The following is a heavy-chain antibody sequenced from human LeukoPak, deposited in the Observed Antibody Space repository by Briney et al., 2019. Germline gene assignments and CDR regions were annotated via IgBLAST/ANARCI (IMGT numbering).Heavy chain of an antibody. CDR1: GFAFSTYA. CDR3: AKYYCSSANCYSDY. CDR2: ISGGGGST. J-gene: IGHJ4*02. Sequence: GGSLRLSCAASGFAFSTYAMSWVRQAPGKGLEWVSGISGGGGSTYYADSVMGRFTVSRDNSKNTLHLQMNCLRAEDTAVYYCAKYYCSSANCYSDYWGQGTLVSVSS. D-gene: IGHD2-2*02. V-gene: IGHV3-23*01.